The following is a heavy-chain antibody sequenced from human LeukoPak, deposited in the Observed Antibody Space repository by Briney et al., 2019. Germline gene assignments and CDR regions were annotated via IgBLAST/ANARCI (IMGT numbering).Heavy chain of an antibody. V-gene: IGHV4-39*07. CDR3: ARGGAVVVAARYRWFDP. CDR2: IYSSGTT. J-gene: IGHJ5*02. CDR1: GGSISISTYY. D-gene: IGHD2-15*01. Sequence: SETLSLTCTVSGGSISISTYYWGWVRQPPGKGLEWIGIIYSSGTTYYNPSLKSQFTISLDTSKNQFSLKLSSVTAADTAVYYCARGGAVVVAARYRWFDPWGQGTLVTVSS.